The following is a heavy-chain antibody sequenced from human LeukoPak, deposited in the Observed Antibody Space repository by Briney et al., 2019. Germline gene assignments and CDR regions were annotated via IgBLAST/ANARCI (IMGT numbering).Heavy chain of an antibody. CDR1: GFTFTTYW. J-gene: IGHJ4*02. D-gene: IGHD3-10*01. V-gene: IGHV3-7*03. CDR2: IKQDGTEK. CDR3: AKDRRAGSYDY. Sequence: GGSLRLSCAASGFTFTTYWMSWVRQPPGKGLEWVANIKQDGTEKYYVDSVKGRFTISRDNAKNTLYLQMNSLRAEDTAVYYCAKDRRAGSYDYWGQGTLVTVSS.